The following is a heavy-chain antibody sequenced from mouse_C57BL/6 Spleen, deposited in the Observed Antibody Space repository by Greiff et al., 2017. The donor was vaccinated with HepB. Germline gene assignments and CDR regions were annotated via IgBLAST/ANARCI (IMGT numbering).Heavy chain of an antibody. CDR1: GFTFSSYA. CDR2: ISDGGSYT. D-gene: IGHD1-1*01. V-gene: IGHV5-4*03. CDR3: ARGHYYGSGNYFDY. Sequence: EVKLEESGGGLVKPGGSLKLSCAASGFTFSSYAMSWVRQTPEKRLEWVATISDGGSYTYYPDNVKGRFTISRDNAKNNLYLQMSHLKSEDTAMYYCARGHYYGSGNYFDYWGQGTTLTVSS. J-gene: IGHJ2*01.